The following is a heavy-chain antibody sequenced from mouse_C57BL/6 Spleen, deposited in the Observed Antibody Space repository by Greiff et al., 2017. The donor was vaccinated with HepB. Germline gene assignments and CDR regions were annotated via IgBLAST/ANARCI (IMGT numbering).Heavy chain of an antibody. CDR1: GYTFTSYG. CDR3: ARRGDSSGPFDY. J-gene: IGHJ2*01. V-gene: IGHV1-81*01. Sequence: QVQLKQSGAELARPGASVKLSCKASGYTFTSYGISWVKQRTGQGLEWIGEIYPRSGNTYYNEKFKGKATLTADKSSSTAYMELRSLTSEDSAVYFCARRGDSSGPFDYWGQGTTLTVSS. CDR2: IYPRSGNT. D-gene: IGHD3-2*02.